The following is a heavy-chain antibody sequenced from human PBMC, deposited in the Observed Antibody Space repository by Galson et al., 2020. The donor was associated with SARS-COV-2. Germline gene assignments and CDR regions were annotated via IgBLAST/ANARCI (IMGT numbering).Heavy chain of an antibody. CDR1: GYTFTSYG. J-gene: IGHJ4*02. V-gene: IGHV1-18*01. Sequence: VKVSCKASGYTFTSYGISWVRQAPGQGLEWMGWISAYNGNTNYAQKLQGRVTMTTDTSTSTAYMELRSLRSDDTAVYYCVGAPYYYDSSGPAWWYFDYWGQGTLVTVSS. CDR3: VGAPYYYDSSGPAWWYFDY. D-gene: IGHD3-22*01. CDR2: ISAYNGNT.